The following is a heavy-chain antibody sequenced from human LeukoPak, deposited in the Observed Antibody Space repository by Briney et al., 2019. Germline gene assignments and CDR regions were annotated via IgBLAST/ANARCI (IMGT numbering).Heavy chain of an antibody. D-gene: IGHD5-12*01. CDR1: GFTFSSYA. CDR2: INSDASST. CDR3: AKNRLSLATITRGIDY. J-gene: IGHJ4*02. V-gene: IGHV3-74*01. Sequence: SGGSLRLSCAASGFTFSSYAMHWVRQLPGKGLVWVSRINSDASSTSYADSVKGRFTISRDNAKDTLYLQMNSLRAEDTAVYYCAKNRLSLATITRGIDYWGQGTLVTVSS.